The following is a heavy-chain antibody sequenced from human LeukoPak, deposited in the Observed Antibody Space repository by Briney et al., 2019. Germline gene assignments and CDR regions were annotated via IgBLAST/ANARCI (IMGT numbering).Heavy chain of an antibody. CDR2: ISAYNGNT. CDR3: AREEIVGATGLPDY. V-gene: IGHV1-18*01. J-gene: IGHJ4*02. CDR1: GYTFTIYG. Sequence: ASVTVSCKASGYTFTIYGISWVRQAPGQGLEWMGWISAYNGNTNYAQKLQGRVTMTTDTSTSTAYMELRSLRSDDTAVYYCAREEIVGATGLPDYWGQGTLVTVSS. D-gene: IGHD1-26*01.